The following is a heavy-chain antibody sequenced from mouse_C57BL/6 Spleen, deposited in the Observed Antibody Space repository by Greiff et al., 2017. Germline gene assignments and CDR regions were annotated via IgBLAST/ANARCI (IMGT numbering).Heavy chain of an antibody. J-gene: IGHJ2*01. CDR2: IDPSDSYT. V-gene: IGHV1-59*01. CDR3: ARGNYYGSSGEDY. CDR1: GYTFTSYW. Sequence: QVQLQQPGAELVRPGTSVKLSCKASGYTFTSYWMHWVKQRPGQGLEWIGVIDPSDSYTNYNQKFKGKATLTVDTSSSTAYMQLSSLTSEDSAVYCCARGNYYGSSGEDYWGQGTTLTVSS. D-gene: IGHD1-1*01.